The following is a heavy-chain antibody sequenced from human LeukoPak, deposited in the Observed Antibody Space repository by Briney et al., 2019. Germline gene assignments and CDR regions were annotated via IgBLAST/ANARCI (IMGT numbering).Heavy chain of an antibody. CDR3: ARLGVVVPAAISLDY. Sequence: PGGSLRLSCAASGFTFSSYSMTWVRQAPGKGLEWVSSISSSSSYIYYADSVKGRFTISRDNAKNSLYLQMNSLRAEDTAVYYCARLGVVVPAAISLDYWGQGTLVTVSS. J-gene: IGHJ4*02. D-gene: IGHD2-2*02. CDR2: ISSSSSYI. CDR1: GFTFSSYS. V-gene: IGHV3-21*01.